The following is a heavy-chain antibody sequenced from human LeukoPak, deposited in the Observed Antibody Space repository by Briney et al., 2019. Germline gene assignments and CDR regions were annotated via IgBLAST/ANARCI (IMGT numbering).Heavy chain of an antibody. CDR3: ARGQYSSSWYYFDY. Sequence: PSETLSLTCTVSGGSISSYYWSWIRQPPGKGLEWIGYIYYSGSTNYNPSLKSRVTISVGTSKNQFSLKLSSVTAADTAVYYCARGQYSSSWYYFDYWGQGTLVTVSS. CDR1: GGSISSYY. D-gene: IGHD6-13*01. V-gene: IGHV4-59*01. CDR2: IYYSGST. J-gene: IGHJ4*02.